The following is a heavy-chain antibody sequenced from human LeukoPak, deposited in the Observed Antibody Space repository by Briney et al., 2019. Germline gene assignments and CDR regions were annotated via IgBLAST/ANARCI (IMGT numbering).Heavy chain of an antibody. V-gene: IGHV3-7*01. CDR2: IHQDGGEK. CDR1: RFTFSSYW. CDR3: ARDLGRGYSYGGDAFDI. D-gene: IGHD5-18*01. Sequence: GGSLRLSCASSRFTFSSYWMSWVRQAPGKGLEWVANIHQDGGEKYYVDSVKGRFTISRDNAKNSLYLQMNSLRAEDTAVYYCARDLGRGYSYGGDAFDIWGQGTMVTVSS. J-gene: IGHJ3*02.